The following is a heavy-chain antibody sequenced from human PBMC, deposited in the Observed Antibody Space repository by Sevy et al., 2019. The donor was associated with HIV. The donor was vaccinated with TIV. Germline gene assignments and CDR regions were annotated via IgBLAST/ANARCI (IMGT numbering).Heavy chain of an antibody. D-gene: IGHD5-12*01. Sequence: GGSLRLACAASGFTFSAYDMNWVRQAPGKGVGWISYISGSSSNIYYADSVKGRFTFSRDNAMNSLFVQMHSLRAEDTAVYYCAREGGYTDQGMDVWGQGTTVTVSS. J-gene: IGHJ6*02. CDR1: GFTFSAYD. CDR2: ISGSSSNI. V-gene: IGHV3-48*01. CDR3: AREGGYTDQGMDV.